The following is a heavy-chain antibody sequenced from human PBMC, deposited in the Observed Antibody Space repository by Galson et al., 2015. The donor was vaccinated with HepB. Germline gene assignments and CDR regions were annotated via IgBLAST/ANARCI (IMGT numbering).Heavy chain of an antibody. CDR1: GYTLTELS. D-gene: IGHD6-19*01. CDR2: FDPEDGET. CDR3: ATGKKRSSGWYVRDY. J-gene: IGHJ4*02. V-gene: IGHV1-24*01. Sequence: SVKVSCKVSGYTLTELSMHWVRQAPGKGLEWMGGFDPEDGETIYAQKFQGRVTMTEDTSTDTAYMELSSLRSEDTAVYYCATGKKRSSGWYVRDYWGQGTLVTVSS.